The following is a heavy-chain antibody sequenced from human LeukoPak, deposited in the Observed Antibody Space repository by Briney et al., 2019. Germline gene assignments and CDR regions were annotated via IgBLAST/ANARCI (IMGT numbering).Heavy chain of an antibody. CDR3: ARDGPVAGVELDQ. J-gene: IGHJ4*02. V-gene: IGHV3-20*04. D-gene: IGHD6-19*01. Sequence: AGGSLRLSCAASGFPFDNYGMAWVRQAPGKGLEWVSGITWNGGITAYADSVKGRFTISRDNAKNSLYLLMNSLRAEDTALYYCARDGPVAGVELDQWGQGTLVTVSS. CDR2: ITWNGGIT. CDR1: GFPFDNYG.